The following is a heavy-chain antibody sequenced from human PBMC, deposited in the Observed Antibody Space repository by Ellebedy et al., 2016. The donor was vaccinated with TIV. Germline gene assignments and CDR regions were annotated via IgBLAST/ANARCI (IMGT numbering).Heavy chain of an antibody. CDR2: LTTGGVT. D-gene: IGHD3-10*01. Sequence: GESLKISCAASGFTFSYYWMHWVRQTPGKGLEWVSALTTGGVTFYADSVKGRFTISRDSSKNTLYLQMNSLRVEDTAIYFCAKDSGRSGWISDYWGQGTLVTVSS. J-gene: IGHJ4*02. CDR1: GFTFSYYW. CDR3: AKDSGRSGWISDY. V-gene: IGHV3-23*01.